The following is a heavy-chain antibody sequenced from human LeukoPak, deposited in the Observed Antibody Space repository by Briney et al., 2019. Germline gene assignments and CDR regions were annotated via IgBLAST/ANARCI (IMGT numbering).Heavy chain of an antibody. J-gene: IGHJ5*02. D-gene: IGHD1-14*01. Sequence: SQTLSLTCTVSGGSISSGGYYWSWIRQHPGKGLEWIGYIYYSGSTYYNPSLKSRVTISVDTSKNQFSLKLSSVTAADTAVYYCARDAGEGRLPRRNWFDPWGQGTLVTVSS. CDR3: ARDAGEGRLPRRNWFDP. CDR1: GGSISSGGYY. CDR2: IYYSGST. V-gene: IGHV4-31*03.